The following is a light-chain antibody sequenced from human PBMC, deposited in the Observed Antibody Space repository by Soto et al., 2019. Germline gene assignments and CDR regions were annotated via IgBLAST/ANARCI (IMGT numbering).Light chain of an antibody. CDR1: QDITSY. CDR3: QHCDYLPI. Sequence: DIQMTQSPSSLSASVGDRVTITCQASQDITSYLNWYQHKPGKAPKLLIYAASILEAGVPSRFSGSGSGTDFTFTISLLHPEDVATYYCQHCDYLPIFGPGTTVDFK. CDR2: AAS. J-gene: IGKJ3*01. V-gene: IGKV1-33*01.